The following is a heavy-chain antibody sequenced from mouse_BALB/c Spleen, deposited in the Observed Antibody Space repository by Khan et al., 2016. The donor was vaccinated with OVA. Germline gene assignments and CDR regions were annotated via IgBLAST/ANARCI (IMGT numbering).Heavy chain of an antibody. CDR3: SRLAYYYNSEGFAY. CDR1: GFTFSTYG. CDR2: INTGGAYT. J-gene: IGHJ3*01. D-gene: IGHD1-1*01. Sequence: EVELVESGGDFVRPGGSLKLSCAASGFTFSTYGMSWVRQTPDKRLEWVATINTGGAYTYYPDTVKGRFTISRDNAKNTLSLQLSSLKSEDTAIYYGSRLAYYYNSEGFAYWGRGTLVTVSA. V-gene: IGHV5-6*01.